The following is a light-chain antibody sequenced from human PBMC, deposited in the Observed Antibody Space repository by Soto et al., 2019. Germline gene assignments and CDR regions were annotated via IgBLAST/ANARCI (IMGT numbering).Light chain of an antibody. CDR3: CSYAGSYTYV. Sequence: QSALTQPRSVSGSPGQSVTISCTGTTSDVGGYNSVSWYQQHPGKAPKVMIYDVSKRPSGVPDRFSGSKSGNTASLTISGLQAEDEADYYCCSYAGSYTYVFGIGTKLTVL. J-gene: IGLJ1*01. CDR2: DVS. V-gene: IGLV2-11*01. CDR1: TSDVGGYNS.